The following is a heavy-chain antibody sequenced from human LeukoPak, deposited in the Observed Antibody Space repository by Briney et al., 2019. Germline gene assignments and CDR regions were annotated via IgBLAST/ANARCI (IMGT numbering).Heavy chain of an antibody. CDR3: ARDYYDILTGYDNWFDP. Sequence: GGSLRLSCAASGFTFSSYAMHWVRQAPGKGLEWVAVISYDGSNKYYADAVKGRFTISRDNSKNTPYLQMNSLRAEDTAVYYCARDYYDILTGYDNWFDPWGQGTLVTVSS. V-gene: IGHV3-30*04. J-gene: IGHJ5*02. CDR2: ISYDGSNK. CDR1: GFTFSSYA. D-gene: IGHD3-9*01.